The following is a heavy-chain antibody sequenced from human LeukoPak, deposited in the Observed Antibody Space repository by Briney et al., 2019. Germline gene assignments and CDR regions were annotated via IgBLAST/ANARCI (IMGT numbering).Heavy chain of an antibody. Sequence: PGRSLRLSCAASGFTFSSYAMHWVREAPGKGMEWVAVISYDGSNKYYADSVKGRFTISRDNSKNTLYLQMNSLRTEDTAVYYCAKVDIVATISYFYMDVWGKGTTVTVSS. CDR2: ISYDGSNK. CDR1: GFTFSSYA. CDR3: AKVDIVATISYFYMDV. J-gene: IGHJ6*03. D-gene: IGHD5-12*01. V-gene: IGHV3-30-3*01.